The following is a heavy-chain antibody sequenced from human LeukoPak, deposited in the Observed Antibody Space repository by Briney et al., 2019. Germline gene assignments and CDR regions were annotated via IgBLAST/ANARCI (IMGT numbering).Heavy chain of an antibody. CDR1: GFIFSSYS. CDR2: ITGSGKNT. D-gene: IGHD6-13*01. V-gene: IGHV3-23*01. CDR3: AKAASSSWPSYQYGMDV. J-gene: IGHJ6*02. Sequence: PGGSLRLSCAASGFIFSSYSMSWVRQAPGKGLEWVSVITGSGKNTYYADSVKGRFTISKDNSKNTVYLQMNDLRVDDTAVYYCAKAASSSWPSYQYGMDVWGQGTTVTASS.